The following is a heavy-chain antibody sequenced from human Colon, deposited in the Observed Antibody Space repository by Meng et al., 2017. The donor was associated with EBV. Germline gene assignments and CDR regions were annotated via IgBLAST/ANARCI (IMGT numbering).Heavy chain of an antibody. Sequence: PFLDSGSVLMRLSPTLSVTCAVSGDYITSGDYSWPCIRQPLGKGLEWIGYIYHGVNLYYTPSLRSRVNISVDKSRNQFSLKLTSVSAANTAVYYCGRDTRRGGGWFDPWGQGTLVTVSS. V-gene: IGHV4-30-2*01. CDR3: GRDTRRGGGWFDP. CDR1: GDYITSGDYS. J-gene: IGHJ5*02. D-gene: IGHD3-10*01. CDR2: IYHGVNL.